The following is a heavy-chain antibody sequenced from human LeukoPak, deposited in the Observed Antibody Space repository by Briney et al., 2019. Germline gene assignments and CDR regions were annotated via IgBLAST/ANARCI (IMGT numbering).Heavy chain of an antibody. D-gene: IGHD4-17*01. Sequence: ASVKVSCKASGYTFTGYYIHWVRQAPGQGLEWMGWISAYNGNTNCAQKLQGRVTMTTDTSTSTAYMELRSLRSDDTAVYYCARVAGDYHFDYWGQGTLVTVSS. V-gene: IGHV1-18*04. CDR1: GYTFTGYY. J-gene: IGHJ4*02. CDR2: ISAYNGNT. CDR3: ARVAGDYHFDY.